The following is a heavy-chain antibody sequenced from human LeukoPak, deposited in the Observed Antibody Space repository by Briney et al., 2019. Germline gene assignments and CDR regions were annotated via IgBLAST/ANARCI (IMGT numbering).Heavy chain of an antibody. CDR2: IYYSGST. J-gene: IGHJ3*02. D-gene: IGHD3-22*01. CDR3: AREYYYDSSGYYPPHAFDI. CDR1: GGSISTYS. V-gene: IGHV4-59*01. Sequence: SGPTLVKPSETLSLTCTVSGGSISTYSWSRIRQPPGKALEWIGYIYYSGSTNYNPSLKSRVTISVDTSKKQFSLKLSSVTAADTAVYYCAREYYYDSSGYYPPHAFDIWGQGTMVTVSS.